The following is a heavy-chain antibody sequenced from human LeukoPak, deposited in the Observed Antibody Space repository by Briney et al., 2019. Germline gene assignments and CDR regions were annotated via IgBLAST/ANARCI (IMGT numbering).Heavy chain of an antibody. J-gene: IGHJ4*02. V-gene: IGHV3-23*01. CDR3: AIGYCSGGSCYFPY. Sequence: GGSLRLSCAASGFTFNRNDMSWVRQAPGKGLQWVSSISVSGDRTYYADSVKGRFTISRDNSKNTLYLQINSLRAVDTPVYYCAIGYCSGGSCYFPYWGQGTLVTVSS. CDR2: ISVSGDRT. CDR1: GFTFNRND. D-gene: IGHD2-15*01.